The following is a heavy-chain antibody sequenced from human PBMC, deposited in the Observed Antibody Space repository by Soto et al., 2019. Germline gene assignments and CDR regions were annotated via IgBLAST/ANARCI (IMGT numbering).Heavy chain of an antibody. CDR3: ARAVYGSGSYSTLRYCYYYYYMHV. CDR1: GFTFSDYY. J-gene: IGHJ6*03. Sequence: QVQLVESGGGLVKPGGSVRLSCAASGFTFSDYYRSWIRQAPGKGLEWVSYISSSGSTIYYADSVKGRFTISRDNAKNSLYLQMNSLRGEDTAVYYCARAVYGSGSYSTLRYCYYYYYMHVWGKGTTVTVSS. D-gene: IGHD3-10*01. V-gene: IGHV3-11*01. CDR2: ISSSGSTI.